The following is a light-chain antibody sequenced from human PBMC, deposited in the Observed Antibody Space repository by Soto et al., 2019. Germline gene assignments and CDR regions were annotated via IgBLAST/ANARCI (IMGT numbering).Light chain of an antibody. J-gene: IGLJ3*02. Sequence: HSVLTQPPSASGTPGQRVTISCSGSSSNIGSNTVNWYQQLPGTAPKLLIYSNNQRPSGVPDRFSGSKSGTSASLASSGLQSEDEADYYCAAWDDSLNGPVFGGGTKLTVL. CDR1: SSNIGSNT. V-gene: IGLV1-44*01. CDR2: SNN. CDR3: AAWDDSLNGPV.